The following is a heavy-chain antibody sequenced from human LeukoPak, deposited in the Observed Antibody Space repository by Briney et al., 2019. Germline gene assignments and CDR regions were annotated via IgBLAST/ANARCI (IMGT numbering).Heavy chain of an antibody. V-gene: IGHV1-8*03. CDR2: MNPNSGNT. CDR1: GYTFTSYD. J-gene: IGHJ4*02. D-gene: IGHD3-10*01. Sequence: GASVKVSCKASGYTFTSYDINWVRQATGQGLEWMGWMNPNSGNTGYAQKFQGRVTITRNTSISTAYMELSSLRSEDTAVYYCATVLGPYGRPRDYWGQGTLVTVSS. CDR3: ATVLGPYGRPRDY.